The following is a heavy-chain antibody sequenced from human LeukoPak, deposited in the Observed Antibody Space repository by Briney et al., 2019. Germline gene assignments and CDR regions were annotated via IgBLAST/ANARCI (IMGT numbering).Heavy chain of an antibody. CDR1: GFTFSSYA. CDR3: ARVRSIAARVFDY. D-gene: IGHD6-6*01. V-gene: IGHV3-30*04. J-gene: IGHJ4*02. CDR2: ISYDGSNK. Sequence: GGSLRLSCAASGFTFSSYAMHWVRQAPGKGLEWVAVISYDGSNKYYADSVKGRFTISRDNSKNTLYLQMNSLRAEDTAVYYCARVRSIAARVFDYWGQGTLVTVSS.